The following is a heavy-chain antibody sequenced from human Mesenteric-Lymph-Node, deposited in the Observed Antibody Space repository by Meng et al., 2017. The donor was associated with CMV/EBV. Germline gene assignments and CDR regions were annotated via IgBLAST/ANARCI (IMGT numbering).Heavy chain of an antibody. J-gene: IGHJ6*02. V-gene: IGHV3-30-3*01. CDR3: ARAPTSYDILTGYFPNGLDV. CDR2: ISYDGSNK. D-gene: IGHD3-9*01. CDR1: GFTFSSYA. Sequence: GESLKISCAASGFTFSSYAMHWVRQAPGKGLEWVAVISYDGSNKYYADSVKGRFTISRDNAKNSVYLQMNSLRAEDTAVYYCARAPTSYDILTGYFPNGLDVWGQGTTVTVSS.